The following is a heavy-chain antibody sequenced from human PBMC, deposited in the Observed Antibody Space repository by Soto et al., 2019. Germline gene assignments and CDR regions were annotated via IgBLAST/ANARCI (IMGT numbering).Heavy chain of an antibody. Sequence: GGSLRLCCAASGFTFSGSAMHWVRQASGKGLEWVGRIRSEDDSYATAYAASVKGRFTISRDDSKNTAYLQMNSLKTEDAAIYYCTRFSSSWYQDDYYGMDVWGQGTTVTVSS. J-gene: IGHJ6*02. D-gene: IGHD6-13*01. CDR2: IRSEDDSYAT. V-gene: IGHV3-73*01. CDR1: GFTFSGSA. CDR3: TRFSSSWYQDDYYGMDV.